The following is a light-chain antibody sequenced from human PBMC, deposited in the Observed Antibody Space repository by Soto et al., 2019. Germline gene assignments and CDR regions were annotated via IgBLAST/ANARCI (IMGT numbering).Light chain of an antibody. V-gene: IGKV2-30*02. J-gene: IGKJ1*01. CDR2: ELS. CDR1: QSLVHSDGNIY. CDR3: LQGIYWPWT. Sequence: DVVMTQSPLSLPVTLGQPASISCRSSQSLVHSDGNIYLSWFQQRPGQSPRRLIYELSNRDSGVXDXXSGSGSGTDFTLKISRVEAEDVGVYYCLQGIYWPWTFGQGTKVEIK.